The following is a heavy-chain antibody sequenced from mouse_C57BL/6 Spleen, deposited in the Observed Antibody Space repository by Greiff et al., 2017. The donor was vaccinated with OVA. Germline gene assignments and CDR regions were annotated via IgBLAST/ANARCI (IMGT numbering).Heavy chain of an antibody. CDR1: GYTFTSYW. CDR2: IDPNSGGT. Sequence: QVQLQQPGAELVKPGASVKLSCKASGYTFTSYWMHWVKQRPGRGLEWIGRIDPNSGGTKYNEKFKSKATLTVDKPSSTAYMQLSSLTSEDSAVYYCAATTVVATKGRWYFDVWGTGTTVTVSS. V-gene: IGHV1-72*01. D-gene: IGHD1-1*01. CDR3: AATTVVATKGRWYFDV. J-gene: IGHJ1*03.